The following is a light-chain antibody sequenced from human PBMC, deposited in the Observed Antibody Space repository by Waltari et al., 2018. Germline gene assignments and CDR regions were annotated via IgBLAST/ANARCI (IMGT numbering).Light chain of an antibody. Sequence: EIVLTQSPGSLSSSAGERVTLACRVSQSVTRAFAWYQQTPGQAPRLLIFVASSRATGIPDRFSGSGSETDFSRTISRLEPEDFAAYYCQHYVRLPATFGRGTKVEIK. CDR3: QHYVRLPAT. V-gene: IGKV3-20*01. J-gene: IGKJ1*01. CDR1: QSVTRAF. CDR2: VAS.